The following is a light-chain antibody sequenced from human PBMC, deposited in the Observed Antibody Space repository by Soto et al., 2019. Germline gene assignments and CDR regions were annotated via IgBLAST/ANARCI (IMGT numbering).Light chain of an antibody. CDR3: QQRSNWPLT. V-gene: IGKV3-11*01. Sequence: EIVLTQSPATLSLSPEERATLSCRASQSVSSYLAWYQQKPGQAPRLLIYDASNRATGIPARFSGSGSGTDFTLTISSLEPEDFAVYYCQQRSNWPLTFGQGTKVDIK. CDR1: QSVSSY. CDR2: DAS. J-gene: IGKJ1*01.